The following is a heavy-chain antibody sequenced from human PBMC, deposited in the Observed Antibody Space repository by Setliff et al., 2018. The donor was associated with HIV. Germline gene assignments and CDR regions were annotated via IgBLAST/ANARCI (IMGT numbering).Heavy chain of an antibody. CDR3: ARHNVITYGGLIYDYLYYGLDV. V-gene: IGHV4-59*01. D-gene: IGHD3-16*02. CDR2: VDYSGTP. Sequence: PGGSLRLSCAASAFTFSSYGMHWVRQAPGKGLEWIGSVDYSGTPNYSPSLKSRVTISLDTSKNEISLKVTSVTAADTAVYYCARHNVITYGGLIYDYLYYGLDVWGRGTPVTVSS. CDR1: AFTFSSYG. J-gene: IGHJ6*02.